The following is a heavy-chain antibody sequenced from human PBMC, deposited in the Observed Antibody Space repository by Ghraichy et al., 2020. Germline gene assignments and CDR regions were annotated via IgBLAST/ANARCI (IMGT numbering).Heavy chain of an antibody. CDR1: GFTFSNAW. CDR3: TWLVLWGVMDV. Sequence: LSLTCAASGFTFSNAWMSWVRQAPGKGLEWVGRIKSKTDGGTTDYAAPVKGRFTISRDDSKNTLYLQMNSLKTEDTAVYYCTWLVLWGVMDVWGQGTTVTVSS. D-gene: IGHD6-19*01. J-gene: IGHJ6*02. V-gene: IGHV3-15*01. CDR2: IKSKTDGGTT.